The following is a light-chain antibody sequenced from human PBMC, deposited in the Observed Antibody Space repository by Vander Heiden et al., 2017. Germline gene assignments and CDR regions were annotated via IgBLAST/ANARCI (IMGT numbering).Light chain of an antibody. V-gene: IGLV3-21*02. CDR2: DDS. CDR3: QVWDSSSDHVV. Sequence: SYVLTPPPSVSVAPGQPARIACGGNNSGGKRVHWYQQKPGQAPVLVVYDDSDRPSGIPERFSGSNSGNTATLTISRVEAGDEADYYCQVWDSSSDHVVFGGGTKLTVL. CDR1: NSGGKR. J-gene: IGLJ2*01.